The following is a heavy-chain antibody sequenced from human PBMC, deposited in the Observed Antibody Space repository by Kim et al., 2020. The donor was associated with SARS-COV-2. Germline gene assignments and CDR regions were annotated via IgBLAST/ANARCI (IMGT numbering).Heavy chain of an antibody. J-gene: IGHJ6*02. Sequence: GGSLRLSCAASGFTFSSYGMHWVRQAPGKGLERVEVIWYDGSNKYYADSVKGRFTISRDNSKNTLYLQMNSLRAEDTAVYYCARDNGGMDVWGQGTTVTVSS. CDR2: IWYDGSNK. CDR3: ARDNGGMDV. CDR1: GFTFSSYG. V-gene: IGHV3-33*01.